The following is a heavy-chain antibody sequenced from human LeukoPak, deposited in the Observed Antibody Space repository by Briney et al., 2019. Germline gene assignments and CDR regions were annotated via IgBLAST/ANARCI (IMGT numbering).Heavy chain of an antibody. CDR1: GYTFTGYY. J-gene: IGHJ5*02. Sequence: ASVKVSCKASGYTFTGYYIHWVRQAPGQGLEWRGWINSNMGGTNYAQKLQGTVTMTRATYISTAYTELSRLRSDDTAVYSCASMTTVTTGFDPWGQGNLVTVSS. V-gene: IGHV1-2*02. D-gene: IGHD4-11*01. CDR2: INSNMGGT. CDR3: ASMTTVTTGFDP.